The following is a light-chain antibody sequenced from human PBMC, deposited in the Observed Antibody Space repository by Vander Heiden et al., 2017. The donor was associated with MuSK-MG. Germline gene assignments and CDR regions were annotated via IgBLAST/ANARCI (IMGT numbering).Light chain of an antibody. J-gene: IGKJ4*01. V-gene: IGKV3-20*01. CDR1: QSVSSSY. CDR3: QQYGISRSLSLT. Sequence: EIVLTQSPGTLSLSPGERATLSCRASQSVSSSYLAWYQQKPGQAPRLLIYGASSRATGSPDRFSGSGYGKDFTLTISKLDPEEFAVYYCQQYGISRSLSLTFGGGTKVEIK. CDR2: GAS.